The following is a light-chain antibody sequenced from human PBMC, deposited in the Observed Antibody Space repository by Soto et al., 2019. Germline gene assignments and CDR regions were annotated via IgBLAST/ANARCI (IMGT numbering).Light chain of an antibody. CDR3: QQAKNFPWT. CDR1: QGISSS. CDR2: AAS. V-gene: IGKV1-12*01. J-gene: IGKJ1*01. Sequence: DIHMAQSPSSVSASVGDRVTITCRASQGISSSLAWYQQRPGNAPKLLIYAASNLQNEVPSRFSGSGSGKDFTLTISSLQTEDFATYSFQQAKNFPWTFGQGTRVEIK.